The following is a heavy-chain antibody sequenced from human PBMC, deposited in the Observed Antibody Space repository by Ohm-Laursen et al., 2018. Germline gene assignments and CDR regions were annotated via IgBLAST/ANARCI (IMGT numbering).Heavy chain of an antibody. V-gene: IGHV3-7*01. CDR2: MNEIGSEK. Sequence: SLRLSCAASGFTFTSYWMSWARQAPGKGLEWVANMNEIGSEKYFVDSVRGRFTISRDNAKNSPFLQMNSLRVEDTAVYYCAKGRDLTGGWGQGTLVIVSS. J-gene: IGHJ4*02. CDR3: AKGRDLTGG. D-gene: IGHD2-8*02. CDR1: GFTFTSYW.